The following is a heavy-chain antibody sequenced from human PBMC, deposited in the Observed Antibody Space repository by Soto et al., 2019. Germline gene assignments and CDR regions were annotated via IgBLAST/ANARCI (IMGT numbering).Heavy chain of an antibody. D-gene: IGHD3-10*01. Sequence: QLQLRASGPGLVKPSETLSLTCTVSGGSISSSSYYWGWIRQPPGKGLEWIGSIYYSGSTYYNPSLKSRVAISVDTSKNQFSLKMSSVTAADTAVYYCARHPPTLAYYIIWGQVTMVTVSS. CDR2: IYYSGST. V-gene: IGHV4-39*01. CDR1: GGSISSSSYY. CDR3: ARHPPTLAYYII. J-gene: IGHJ3*02.